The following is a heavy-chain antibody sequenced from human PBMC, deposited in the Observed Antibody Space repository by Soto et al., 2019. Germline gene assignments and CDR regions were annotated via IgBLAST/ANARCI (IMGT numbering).Heavy chain of an antibody. J-gene: IGHJ3*02. V-gene: IGHV4-34*01. CDR2: INHSGST. D-gene: IGHD3-22*01. Sequence: SETLSLTCAVYGWSFSGYYWSWIRQPPGKGLEWIGEINHSGSTNYNPSLKSRVTISVDTSKNQFSLKLSSVTAADTAVYYCARVKGDDSSGYYYGDAFDIWGQGTMVTVSS. CDR3: ARVKGDDSSGYYYGDAFDI. CDR1: GWSFSGYY.